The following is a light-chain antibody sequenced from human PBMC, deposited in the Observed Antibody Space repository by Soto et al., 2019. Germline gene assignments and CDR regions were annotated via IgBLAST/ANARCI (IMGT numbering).Light chain of an antibody. CDR2: EVT. J-gene: IGLJ1*01. Sequence: QSALTQPASVSGSPGQSIAISCTGTRSDVGAYNYVSWYQQHPGKAPKLMISEVTNRPSGVSDRFSGSKSGNTASLTISGLQAEDEADYYCSSSTSRFTFVFGTGTKV. CDR3: SSSTSRFTFV. CDR1: RSDVGAYNY. V-gene: IGLV2-14*01.